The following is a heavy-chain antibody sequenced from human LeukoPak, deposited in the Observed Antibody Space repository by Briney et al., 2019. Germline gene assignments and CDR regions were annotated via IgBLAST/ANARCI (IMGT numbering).Heavy chain of an antibody. V-gene: IGHV4-39*07. J-gene: IGHJ4*02. CDR2: INHSGST. CDR3: ARVPGYYGSGSYVSVGYFDY. D-gene: IGHD3-10*01. CDR1: GGSISSSSYY. Sequence: PSETLSLTCTVSGGSISSSSYYWGWIRQPPGKGLEWIGEINHSGSTNYNPSLKSRVTISVDTSKNQFSLKLSSVTAADTAVYYCARVPGYYGSGSYVSVGYFDYWGQGTLVTVSS.